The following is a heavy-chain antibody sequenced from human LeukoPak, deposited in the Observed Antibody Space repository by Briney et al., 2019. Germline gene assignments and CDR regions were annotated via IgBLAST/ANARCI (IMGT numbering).Heavy chain of an antibody. J-gene: IGHJ5*02. V-gene: IGHV3-33*01. Sequence: QPGGSLRLSCVASGFMFRSYGMHWVRQAPGKGLEWVAVIWYDGSYEYYADSVKGRFTISRDNSNNTLFLQMNSLRVEDTAVYYCATVSGYSRKARFDPWGQGTLVTVSS. D-gene: IGHD6-13*01. CDR2: IWYDGSYE. CDR1: GFMFRSYG. CDR3: ATVSGYSRKARFDP.